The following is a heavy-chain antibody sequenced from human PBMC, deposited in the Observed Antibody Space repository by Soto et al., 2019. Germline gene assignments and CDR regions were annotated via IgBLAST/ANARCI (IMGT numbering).Heavy chain of an antibody. CDR1: GFTFSSYS. Sequence: EVQLVESGGGLVQPGGSLRLSCVASGFTFSSYSMVWVRQAPGKGLEWISYIFATSTTIYYADSVKGRFTVSRDNTRNSLFLLMNSLRAEDTAIYYCARDKDWAFDYWGQGTLVTVPS. D-gene: IGHD3-9*01. CDR3: ARDKDWAFDY. CDR2: IFATSTTI. J-gene: IGHJ4*02. V-gene: IGHV3-48*04.